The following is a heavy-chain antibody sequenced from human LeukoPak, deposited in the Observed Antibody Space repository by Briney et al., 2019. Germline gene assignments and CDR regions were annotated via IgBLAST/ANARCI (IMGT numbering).Heavy chain of an antibody. D-gene: IGHD1-26*01. CDR3: ARDPYYDAFDM. CDR2: IKDDGREQ. J-gene: IGHJ3*02. Sequence: GRSLRLSCAATGFTFSDHAVHWVRQAPGKGLEWVANIKDDGREQYYLDSVKGRFIISRDNAKNLVFLQMNSLRVEDTAVYYCARDPYYDAFDMWGQGTVVIVSS. CDR1: GFTFSDHA. V-gene: IGHV3-7*01.